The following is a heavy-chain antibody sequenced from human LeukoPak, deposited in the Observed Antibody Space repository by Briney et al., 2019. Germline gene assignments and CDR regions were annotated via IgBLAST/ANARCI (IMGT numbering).Heavy chain of an antibody. CDR3: ARGCNLDY. V-gene: IGHV1-2*02. CDR1: GYTFTGYY. Sequence: GASVKVSCKASGYTFTGYYMHWVQQAPGQGLEWMGWINPNSGGTNYAQKFQGRVTMTSDTSISTAYMELSSLRSEDTAVYYCARGCNLDYWGQGTLVTVSS. D-gene: IGHD2-15*01. J-gene: IGHJ4*02. CDR2: INPNSGGT.